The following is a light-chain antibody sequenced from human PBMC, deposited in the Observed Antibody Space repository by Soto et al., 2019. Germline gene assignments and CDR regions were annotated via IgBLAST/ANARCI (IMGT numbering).Light chain of an antibody. CDR3: QQYDNWPRT. CDR1: QSVSAY. CDR2: GAS. V-gene: IGKV3-15*01. Sequence: EIVLTQSPATLSLSPGERATLSCSTSQSVSAYLGWYQQKPGQAARLLIYGASTRATGFPARFSGSGSGTEFTLTISSLQSEDFAVYYCQQYDNWPRTFGQGTKVDIK. J-gene: IGKJ1*01.